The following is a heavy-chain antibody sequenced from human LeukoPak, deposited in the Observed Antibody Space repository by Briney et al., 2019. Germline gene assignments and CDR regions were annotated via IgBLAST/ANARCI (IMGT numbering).Heavy chain of an antibody. CDR1: GFTVSSKY. CDR2: LTGDGGNT. J-gene: IGHJ4*02. D-gene: IGHD6-19*01. Sequence: GGSLRLSCAASGFTVSSKYMSWVRQAPGKGLEWLSSLTGDGGNTAYADFVKGRFTISRDNSKNTLYMQMNSLRGEDTAIYYCVRGLMWSGWYFDYWGQGTLVTVSS. CDR3: VRGLMWSGWYFDY. V-gene: IGHV3-23*01.